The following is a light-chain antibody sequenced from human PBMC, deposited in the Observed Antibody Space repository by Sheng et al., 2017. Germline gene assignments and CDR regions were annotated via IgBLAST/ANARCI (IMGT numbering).Light chain of an antibody. V-gene: IGKV3-11*01. J-gene: IGKJ2*01. Sequence: EIVLTQSPATLSVSPGERATLSCRASQSVSSYLAWYQQKPGQAPRLLIYDASNRATGIPARFSGSGSGTEFTLTISSLQPEDFATYFCHQTYSAPHTFAQGTKLEIK. CDR3: HQTYSAPHT. CDR2: DAS. CDR1: QSVSSY.